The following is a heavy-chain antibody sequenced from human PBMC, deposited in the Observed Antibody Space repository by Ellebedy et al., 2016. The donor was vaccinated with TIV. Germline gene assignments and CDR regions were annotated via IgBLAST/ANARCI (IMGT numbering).Heavy chain of an antibody. D-gene: IGHD3-3*01. V-gene: IGHV3-48*04. CDR3: VGFGVFNL. J-gene: IGHJ5*02. Sequence: GESLKISCAASGFTLSDYDMSSVRQAPGKGLEWVAHISGSSETIYYADSVKGRFTISRENAKNALFLQMDGLRVDDSAVYYCVGFGVFNLWGQGAPVTVSS. CDR2: ISGSSETI. CDR1: GFTLSDYD.